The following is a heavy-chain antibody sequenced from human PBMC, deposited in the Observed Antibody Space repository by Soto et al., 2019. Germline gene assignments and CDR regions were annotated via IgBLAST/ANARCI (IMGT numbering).Heavy chain of an antibody. CDR2: ISSSSTHI. J-gene: IGHJ5*01. D-gene: IGHD3-3*02. CDR1: GFTFSTYT. CDR3: ARDVGSFGAVNWLEH. V-gene: IGHV3-21*01. Sequence: EVLLVESGGGLVKPGGSLRLSCAASGFTFSTYTMNWVRQAPGKGLEWVSSISSSSTHIYYADSVKVRFTISRDNAINSLYLQMNSLRVEDTAVYYCARDVGSFGAVNWLEHWGQGTLVTVSS.